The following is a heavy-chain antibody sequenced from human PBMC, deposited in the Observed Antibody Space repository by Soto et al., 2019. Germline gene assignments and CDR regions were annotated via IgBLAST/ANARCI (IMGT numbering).Heavy chain of an antibody. D-gene: IGHD4-17*01. V-gene: IGHV4-39*01. J-gene: IGHJ4*02. CDR2: IYYSGST. CDR3: ARGTTVTTKPFDY. CDR1: GGSISSSSYY. Sequence: SETLSLTCTVSGGSISSSSYYWGWIRQPPGKGLEWIGSIYYSGSTYYNPSLKGRVTISVDTSKNRFSLKLSSVTAADTAVDYCARGTTVTTKPFDYWGQGTLVTVSS.